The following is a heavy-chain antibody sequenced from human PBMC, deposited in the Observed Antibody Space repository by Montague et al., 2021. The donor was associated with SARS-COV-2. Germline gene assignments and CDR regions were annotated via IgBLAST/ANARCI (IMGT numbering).Heavy chain of an antibody. CDR2: IFYTGTT. CDR1: GGSVDSGSYF. CDR3: AREDRWNWFDP. V-gene: IGHV4-61*01. D-gene: IGHD5-24*01. J-gene: IGHJ5*02. Sequence: TLSLTCAVSGGSVDSGSYFWSWIRQPPGKGLEWIGNIFYTGTTNYNPSLKSRVTISIDTSQNQFSLKLSSVTAADTAVYYCAREDRWNWFDPWGQGTLVIVSS.